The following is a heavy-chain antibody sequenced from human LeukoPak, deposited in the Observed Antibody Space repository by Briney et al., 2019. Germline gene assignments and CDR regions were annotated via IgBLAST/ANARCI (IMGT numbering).Heavy chain of an antibody. CDR1: GGSFSGYY. D-gene: IGHD5-24*01. CDR3: ARVPGPPRGQKWLQD. V-gene: IGHV4-34*01. Sequence: PSETLSLTCAVYGGSFSGYYWSWIRQPPGKGLEWIGEINHSGSTNYNPSLKSRVTISVDTSKNQFSLKLSSVTAADTAVYYCARVPGPPRGQKWLQDWGQGTLVTVSS. J-gene: IGHJ4*02. CDR2: INHSGST.